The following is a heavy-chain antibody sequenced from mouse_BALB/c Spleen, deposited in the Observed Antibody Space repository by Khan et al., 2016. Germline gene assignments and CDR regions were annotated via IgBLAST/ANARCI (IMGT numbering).Heavy chain of an antibody. J-gene: IGHJ3*01. V-gene: IGHV9-2-1*01. CDR1: GYTFTDYS. Sequence: QIQLVQSGPELKKPGETVKISCKASGYTFTDYSMHWVKQAPGKGLKWMGWINTETGEPTYADDFKGRFAFSLDTSASTAYLQINNLKQADTATYVCASYRNGRFAYWGQGTPVTVSA. CDR2: INTETGEP. D-gene: IGHD2-14*01. CDR3: ASYRNGRFAY.